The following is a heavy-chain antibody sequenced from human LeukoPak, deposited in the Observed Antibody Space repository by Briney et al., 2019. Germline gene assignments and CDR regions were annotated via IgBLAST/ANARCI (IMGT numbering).Heavy chain of an antibody. CDR1: GFTFSSYS. V-gene: IGHV3-21*01. J-gene: IGHJ4*02. CDR2: SSNSSSYI. CDR3: AAGYNSGFAY. D-gene: IGHD5-24*01. Sequence: GGSLRLSCAASGFTFSSYSMNWVRQAPGKGLEWISSSSNSSSYIYYADSVKGRFTISRDNAKNSLDLQMNSRSAEDTAVYYCAAGYNSGFAYWGQGTLVTVSS.